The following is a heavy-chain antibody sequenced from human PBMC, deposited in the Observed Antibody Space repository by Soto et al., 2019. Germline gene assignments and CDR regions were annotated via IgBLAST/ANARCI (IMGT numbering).Heavy chain of an antibody. D-gene: IGHD5-12*01. V-gene: IGHV4-39*01. J-gene: IGHJ4*02. CDR1: GGSISSSSYY. CDR2: IYYSGST. Sequence: SETLSLTCTVSGGSISSSSYYWGWIRQPPGKGLEWIGSIYYSGSTYYNPSLKSRVTISVDTSKNQFSLKLSSVTAADTAVYYCARPMGLSRSGYDLIPTPGGNPFDYWGQGTLVTVSS. CDR3: ARPMGLSRSGYDLIPTPGGNPFDY.